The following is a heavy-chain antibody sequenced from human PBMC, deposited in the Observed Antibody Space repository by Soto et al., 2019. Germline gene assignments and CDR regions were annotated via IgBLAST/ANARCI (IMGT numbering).Heavy chain of an antibody. Sequence: GGSLRLSCAASGFTFSTYVMSWVRQAPGKGLEWVSSISGIGDDTYYADSVKGRFTISRDNSMNTLYLQLNSLRAEDTAVYYCAKDSLIARFDYWGQGALVTVSS. CDR3: AKDSLIARFDY. CDR1: GFTFSTYV. J-gene: IGHJ4*02. D-gene: IGHD3-22*01. V-gene: IGHV3-23*01. CDR2: ISGIGDDT.